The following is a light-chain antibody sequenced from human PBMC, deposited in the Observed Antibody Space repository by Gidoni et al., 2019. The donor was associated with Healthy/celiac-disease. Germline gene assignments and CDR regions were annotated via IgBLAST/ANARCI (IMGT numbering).Light chain of an antibody. V-gene: IGKV2-28*01. CDR1: QNLLHSNGDNY. CDR2: LGC. CDR3: MQALQTRVT. J-gene: IGKJ5*01. Sequence: DIVMTQSPLALPVNRWAPASISCRSSQNLLHSNGDNYLDWYLQQPGQSPQLLIYLGCNRASGVPDRFSGSGSGTDFILNISRGEAEDVGVYYCMQALQTRVTFGQGTRLEIK.